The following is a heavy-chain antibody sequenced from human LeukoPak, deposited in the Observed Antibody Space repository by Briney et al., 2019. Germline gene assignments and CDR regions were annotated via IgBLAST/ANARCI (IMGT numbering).Heavy chain of an antibody. CDR3: ARDGRWQQLVLDY. D-gene: IGHD6-13*01. CDR1: GYTFTSYY. J-gene: IGHJ4*02. V-gene: IGHV1-46*01. Sequence: ASVKVSCKASGYTFTSYYMHWVRPAPGQGLEWMGIINPSGGSTSYAQKFQGRVTMTRDTSTSTVYMDLASLRSEDTAVYYCARDGRWQQLVLDYWGQGTLVIVSS. CDR2: INPSGGST.